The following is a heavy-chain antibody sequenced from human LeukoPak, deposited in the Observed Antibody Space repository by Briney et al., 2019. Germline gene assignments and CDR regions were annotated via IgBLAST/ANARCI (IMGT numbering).Heavy chain of an antibody. J-gene: IGHJ4*02. CDR3: ARGRDPY. Sequence: SESLSLTCAVYGESFSGYYWTWIRQPPGRGLEWIGEINHSGSTNYNPSLKSRVTISVDTSKRQLSLKLNSVTAADTAMYYCARGRDPYWGQGTLVTVSS. V-gene: IGHV4-34*01. CDR2: INHSGST. CDR1: GESFSGYY. D-gene: IGHD5-24*01.